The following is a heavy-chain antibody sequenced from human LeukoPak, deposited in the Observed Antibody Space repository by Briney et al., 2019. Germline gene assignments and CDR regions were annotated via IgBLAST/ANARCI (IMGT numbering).Heavy chain of an antibody. Sequence: PSETLSLTCAVYGGSFSGYYWSWIRQPPGKGLEWIGEINHSGSTNYNPSLKSRVTISVDTSKNQFSLKLSSVTAADTAVYYCARRGMVATYYYYYMDVWGKGTTVTTSS. D-gene: IGHD5-12*01. CDR3: ARRGMVATYYYYYMDV. CDR2: INHSGST. CDR1: GGSFSGYY. V-gene: IGHV4-34*01. J-gene: IGHJ6*03.